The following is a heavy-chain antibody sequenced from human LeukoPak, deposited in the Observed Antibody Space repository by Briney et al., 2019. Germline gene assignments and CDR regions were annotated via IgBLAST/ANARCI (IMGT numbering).Heavy chain of an antibody. CDR3: AKDLLGIAVAVYFDY. CDR2: ISGSGGST. J-gene: IGHJ4*02. Sequence: PGGSLRLSCAASGFNFSSYGMSWVRQAPGKGLEWVSAISGSGGSTYYADSVKGRFTISRDNSKNTLYLQMNSLRAEDTAVYYCAKDLLGIAVAVYFDYWGQGTLVTVSS. V-gene: IGHV3-23*01. CDR1: GFNFSSYG. D-gene: IGHD6-19*01.